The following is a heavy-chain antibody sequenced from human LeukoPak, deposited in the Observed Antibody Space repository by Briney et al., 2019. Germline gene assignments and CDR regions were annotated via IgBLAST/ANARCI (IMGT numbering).Heavy chain of an antibody. D-gene: IGHD1-20*01. CDR2: ISYDGSNK. V-gene: IGHV3-30*18. CDR3: AKDPSYNWNYLTY. CDR1: GFSFSSYG. Sequence: GGSLRLSCAASGFSFSSYGMHWVRQAPGKGLEWVAVISYDGSNKYYADSVKGRFTISRGNSKNTLYLQMNSLRAEDTAVYYCAKDPSYNWNYLTYWGQGTLVTVSS. J-gene: IGHJ4*02.